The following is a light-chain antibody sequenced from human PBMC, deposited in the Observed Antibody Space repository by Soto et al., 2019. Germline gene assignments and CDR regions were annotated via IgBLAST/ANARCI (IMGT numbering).Light chain of an antibody. CDR3: HQYYTTPVT. V-gene: IGKV4-1*01. J-gene: IGKJ1*01. CDR1: QSLLH. Sequence: DIVMTQSPDSLAVSLGEGATINCKSSQSLLHLAWYQQKPGQPPKLLIYWASTRESGVPDRFSGSGSGTDFTLTISSLQADDVAVYYCHQYYTTPVTFGQGTKVEIK. CDR2: WAS.